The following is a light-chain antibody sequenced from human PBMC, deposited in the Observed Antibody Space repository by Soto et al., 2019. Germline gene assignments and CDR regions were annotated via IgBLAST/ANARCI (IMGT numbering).Light chain of an antibody. CDR1: QSVGSY. Sequence: EIVLTQSPATLSLSPGARAPLSCRASQSVGSYLAWYPHKPGQAPRLLISDASNRATGIPARFSGSGSEADFTLTISGLEPEDFAVYYCQQYGSSRWTFGQGTKVDIK. CDR3: QQYGSSRWT. V-gene: IGKV3-20*01. CDR2: DAS. J-gene: IGKJ1*01.